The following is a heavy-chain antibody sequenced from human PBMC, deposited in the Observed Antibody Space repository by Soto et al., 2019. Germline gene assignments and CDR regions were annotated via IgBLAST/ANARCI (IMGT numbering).Heavy chain of an antibody. Sequence: PSETLSLTCTVSGGSVSSGSYYWSWIRQPPGKGLEWIGYIYYSGSTNYNPSLKSRVTISVDTSKNQLSLKLSSVTAADTAVYYCASRPKYYYDSSGYLDYWGQGTLVTVSS. V-gene: IGHV4-61*01. D-gene: IGHD3-22*01. CDR3: ASRPKYYYDSSGYLDY. CDR2: IYYSGST. J-gene: IGHJ4*02. CDR1: GGSVSSGSYY.